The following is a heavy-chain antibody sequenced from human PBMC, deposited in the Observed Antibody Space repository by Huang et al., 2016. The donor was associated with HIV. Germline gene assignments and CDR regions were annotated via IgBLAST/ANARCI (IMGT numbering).Heavy chain of an antibody. J-gene: IGHJ4*01. CDR3: VRAKEKGYDFWSGYRY. D-gene: IGHD3-3*01. Sequence: EVELAESGGGSVRPGQSLRLSCVGSGFIFSDYWMHWVRQLPGKGLVWVARMESDGSSTSYADSVKGRFTIYRDNAKNTVYLQMSSLRVDDTAVYYCVRAKEKGYDFWSGYRYWGQGVQVTVSS. V-gene: IGHV3-74*02. CDR2: MESDGSST. CDR1: GFIFSDYW.